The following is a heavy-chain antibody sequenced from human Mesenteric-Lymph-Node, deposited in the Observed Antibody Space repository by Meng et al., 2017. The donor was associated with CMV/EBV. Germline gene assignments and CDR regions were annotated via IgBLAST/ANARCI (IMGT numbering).Heavy chain of an antibody. V-gene: IGHV3-7*01. CDR1: GFTFSSYW. CDR3: APGGSYHAVYFQH. Sequence: GESLKISCAASGFTFSSYWMSWVRQAPGKGLEWVANIKQDGSEKYYVDSVKGRFTISRDNAKNSLYLQMNSLRAEDTAVYYCAPGGSYHAVYFQHWGQGTLVTVSS. J-gene: IGHJ1*01. CDR2: IKQDGSEK. D-gene: IGHD1-26*01.